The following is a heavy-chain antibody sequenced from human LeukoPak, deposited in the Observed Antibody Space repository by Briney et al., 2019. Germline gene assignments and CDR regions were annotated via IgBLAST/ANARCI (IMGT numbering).Heavy chain of an antibody. Sequence: GGSLRLSCAASGFTCSDYYMSWIRQAPGKGLQWISYISSSGATTYYADSVKGRFAISRDNTKNSLYLQMNSLRAEDTAVYYRARSLFRFLEWSYRSYYYYYMDVWGKGTTVTVSS. CDR1: GFTCSDYY. CDR3: ARSLFRFLEWSYRSYYYYYMDV. V-gene: IGHV3-11*01. CDR2: ISSSGATT. J-gene: IGHJ6*03. D-gene: IGHD3-3*01.